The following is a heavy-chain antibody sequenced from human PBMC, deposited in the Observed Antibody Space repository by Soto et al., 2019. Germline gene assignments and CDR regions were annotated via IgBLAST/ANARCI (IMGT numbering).Heavy chain of an antibody. CDR1: GFTFSNYG. CDR2: ISYDGSIK. V-gene: IGHV3-30*18. Sequence: QVQLVESGGGVVQPGRSLRLSCAASGFTFSNYGMHWVRQAPVKGLEWVALISYDGSIKYYADSVKGRFTISRDNSKNMLYLQVNSLRAEDTAVYYCAKDLTHYDSSGSLLHWGQGTLVTVSS. D-gene: IGHD3-22*01. CDR3: AKDLTHYDSSGSLLH. J-gene: IGHJ4*02.